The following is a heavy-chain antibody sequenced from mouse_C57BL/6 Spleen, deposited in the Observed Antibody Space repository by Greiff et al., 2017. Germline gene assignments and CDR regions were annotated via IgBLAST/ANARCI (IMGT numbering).Heavy chain of an antibody. CDR3: TATTVASYFDY. D-gene: IGHD1-1*01. V-gene: IGHV14-1*01. Sequence: VQLQQSGAVLVRPGASVKLSCTASGFNIKDYYMHWVKQRPEQGLEWIGRIDPEDGDTEYAPKFQGKATMTAVTSSNTAYLQLSSLTSEDTAVYYCTATTVASYFDYWGQGTTLTVSS. CDR1: GFNIKDYY. CDR2: IDPEDGDT. J-gene: IGHJ2*01.